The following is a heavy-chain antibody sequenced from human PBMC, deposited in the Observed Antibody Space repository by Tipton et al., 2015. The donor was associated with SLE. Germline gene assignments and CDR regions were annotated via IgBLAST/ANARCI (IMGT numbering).Heavy chain of an antibody. V-gene: IGHV3-30*02. CDR1: GFTFSSHG. CDR3: ARDPRNKGFDP. J-gene: IGHJ5*02. D-gene: IGHD1/OR15-1a*01. CDR2: TRYDGKEK. Sequence: GSLRLSCAASGFTFSSHGMHWVRQAPGKGLEWVAFTRYDGKEKYYADSLKGRFTISRDNSKNTLYLQMNSLRAEDTAVYYCARDPRNKGFDPWGQGTLVTVSS.